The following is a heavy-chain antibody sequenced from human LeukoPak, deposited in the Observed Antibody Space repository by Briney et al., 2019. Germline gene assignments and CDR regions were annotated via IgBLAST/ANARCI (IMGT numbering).Heavy chain of an antibody. V-gene: IGHV1-46*01. CDR2: INPSGGST. Sequence: ALVKVSCKASGYTFTSYCMHWVRQAPGQGLEWMGIINPSGGSTSYAQKFQGRVTMTRDMSTSTVYMELSSLRSEDTAVYYCARTYSSSLHFDYWGQGTLVTVSS. CDR3: ARTYSSSLHFDY. CDR1: GYTFTSYC. J-gene: IGHJ4*02. D-gene: IGHD6-6*01.